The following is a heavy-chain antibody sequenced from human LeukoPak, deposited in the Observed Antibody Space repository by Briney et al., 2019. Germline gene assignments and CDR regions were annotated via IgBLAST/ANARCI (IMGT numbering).Heavy chain of an antibody. D-gene: IGHD3-22*01. Sequence: ASVKVSCKASGYTFTSYGISWVRQAPGQGLEWMGWICAYNGNTNYAQKLQGRVTMTTDTSTSTAYMELRSLRSDDTAVYYCALYYYDSSGYYLLFDYWGQGTLVTVSS. CDR3: ALYYYDSSGYYLLFDY. CDR2: ICAYNGNT. CDR1: GYTFTSYG. J-gene: IGHJ4*02. V-gene: IGHV1-18*01.